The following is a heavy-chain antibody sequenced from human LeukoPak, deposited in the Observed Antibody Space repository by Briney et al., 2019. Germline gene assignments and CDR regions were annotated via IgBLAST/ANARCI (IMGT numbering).Heavy chain of an antibody. V-gene: IGHV3-9*03. CDR2: ISWNSGSI. CDR1: GFTFDDYA. J-gene: IGHJ4*02. CDR3: AKDKSPVAATEGFDY. D-gene: IGHD6-13*01. Sequence: GRSLRLSCAASGFTFDDYAMHWVRQAPGKGLEWVSGISWNSGSIGYADSVKGRFTIPRDNAKNSLYLQMNSLRAEDMALYYCAKDKSPVAATEGFDYWGQGTLVTVSS.